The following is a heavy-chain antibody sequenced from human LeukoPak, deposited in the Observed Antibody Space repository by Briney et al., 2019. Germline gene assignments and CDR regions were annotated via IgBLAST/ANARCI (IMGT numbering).Heavy chain of an antibody. CDR1: GGSFSGYY. J-gene: IGHJ4*02. CDR2: INHSGST. CDR3: ARGVAVAGPYCFDY. Sequence: SETLSLTCAVYGGSFSGYYWSWIRQPPGKGLEWIGEINHSGSTNYNPSLKSRVTISVDTSKNQFSLKLSSVTAADTAVYYCARGVAVAGPYCFDYWGQGALVTVSS. V-gene: IGHV4-34*01. D-gene: IGHD6-19*01.